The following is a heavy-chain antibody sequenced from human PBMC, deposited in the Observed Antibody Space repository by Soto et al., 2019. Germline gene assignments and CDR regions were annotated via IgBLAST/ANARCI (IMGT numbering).Heavy chain of an antibody. CDR3: AKGTGYYGSGSYFDY. V-gene: IGHV3-23*01. Sequence: EVQLLESGGGLVQPGGSLRLSCAASGFTFSSYAMSWVRQAPGKGLEWVSAISGSGGSTYYADSVKGRFTSPRDNSKNTLYLQMNSLRAEDTAVYYCAKGTGYYGSGSYFDYWGQGTLVTVSS. CDR1: GFTFSSYA. J-gene: IGHJ4*02. D-gene: IGHD3-10*01. CDR2: ISGSGGST.